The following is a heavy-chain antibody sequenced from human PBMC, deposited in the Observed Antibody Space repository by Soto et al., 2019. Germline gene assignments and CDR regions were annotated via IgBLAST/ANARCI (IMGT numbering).Heavy chain of an antibody. CDR3: ARRYSGYDSYYFDY. D-gene: IGHD5-12*01. J-gene: IGHJ4*02. Sequence: PGGSLRLSCAASGFTFSIYSMNWVRQAPGKGLEWVSSISSSSSYIYYADSVKGRFTISRDNAKNSLYLQMNSLRAEDTAVYYCARRYSGYDSYYFDYWGQGTLVTVSS. CDR1: GFTFSIYS. V-gene: IGHV3-21*01. CDR2: ISSSSSYI.